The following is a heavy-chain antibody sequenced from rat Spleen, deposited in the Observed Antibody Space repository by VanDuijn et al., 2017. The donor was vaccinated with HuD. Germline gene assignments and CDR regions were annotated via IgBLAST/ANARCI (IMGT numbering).Heavy chain of an antibody. CDR3: TREGHTMDRATYWFAY. D-gene: IGHD1-9*01. CDR1: GFLLTTYD. V-gene: IGHV2-15*01. Sequence: QVQLKESGPGLVQPSQTLSLTCTVSGFLLTTYDMHWVRQPPGKGLEWIAAISSGGSTAYNSALKSRLSISRDTSKSQVFLKIYSLQTEDTAIYFCTREGHTMDRATYWFAYWGQGTLVTVSS. J-gene: IGHJ3*01. CDR2: ISSGGST.